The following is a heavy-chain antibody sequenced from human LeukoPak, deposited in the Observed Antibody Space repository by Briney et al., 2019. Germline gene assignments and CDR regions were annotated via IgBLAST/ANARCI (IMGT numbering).Heavy chain of an antibody. J-gene: IGHJ4*02. V-gene: IGHV4-34*01. CDR1: GGSFSGYY. CDR2: INHSGST. Sequence: PSETLSLTCAVYGGSFSGYYWSWIRQPPGKGLEWIGEINHSGSTNYNPSLKSRVTISVDTSKNQFSLKLSSVTAADTAVYYCARDSGPLYGKRGYYMGMECDYWGRGTRVTVSS. D-gene: IGHD3-22*01. CDR3: ARDSGPLYGKRGYYMGMECDY.